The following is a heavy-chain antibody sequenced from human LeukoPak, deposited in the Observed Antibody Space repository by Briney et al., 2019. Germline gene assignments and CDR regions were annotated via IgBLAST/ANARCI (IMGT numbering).Heavy chain of an antibody. J-gene: IGHJ4*02. CDR2: XXYXXSNK. Sequence: GRSLRLSCSXXGXXXXXXXXXXXXXAXXXXLXXVXXXXYXXSNKXYXTXVKGRFTISXEXSTKTLYLQMNSLRAEDAAVYYXAKSHWGSQYDSSGPFDYWGQGTLVTVSS. D-gene: IGHD3-22*01. CDR3: AKSHWGSQYDSSGPFDY. V-gene: IGHV3-30*18. CDR1: GXXXXXXX.